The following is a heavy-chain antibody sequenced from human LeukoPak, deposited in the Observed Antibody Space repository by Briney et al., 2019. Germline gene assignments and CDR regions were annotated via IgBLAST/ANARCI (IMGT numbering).Heavy chain of an antibody. CDR2: ISYDGGDK. D-gene: IGHD6-19*01. J-gene: IGHJ6*03. Sequence: PGRSLTLSFAASRFNFNSYAMHWVRQAPGKGLEWVAVISYDGGDKSYADSVKGRFTISRDNSKNTLFLQMSSLGAEDTAVYFCARSHSSGWYVAHGVGDSDYYMDVWGKGTTVTVSS. V-gene: IGHV3-30*04. CDR3: ARSHSSGWYVAHGVGDSDYYMDV. CDR1: RFNFNSYA.